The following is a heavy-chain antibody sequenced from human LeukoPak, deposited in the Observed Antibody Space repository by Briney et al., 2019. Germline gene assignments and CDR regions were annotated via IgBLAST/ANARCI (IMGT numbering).Heavy chain of an antibody. V-gene: IGHV1-18*01. CDR3: ARDLAWGYVEQRLGWLDP. D-gene: IGHD1/OR15-1a*01. J-gene: IGHJ5*02. CDR2: ISAYNGNT. Sequence: ASVKVSCKASGYIFTDYGITWVRQAPGQGLEWMGWISAYNGNTNYAQKFQDRFTMTIDTSTTTGYMELRSLRFDDTAVYYCARDLAWGYVEQRLGWLDPWGQGVQVTVSS. CDR1: GYIFTDYG.